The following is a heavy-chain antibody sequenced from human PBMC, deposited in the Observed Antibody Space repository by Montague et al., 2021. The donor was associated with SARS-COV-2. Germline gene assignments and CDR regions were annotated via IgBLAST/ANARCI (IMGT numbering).Heavy chain of an antibody. CDR3: ARRRNPDY. D-gene: IGHD1-14*01. V-gene: IGHV4-39*01. Sequence: SETLSLTCTVSGFSITSSLYYWVWIRQPPGKGLEWIGSFFYGAFTYHNPSLKSRVTISADTSKNPFSLSLTSATAADAAVYYCARRRNPDYWGHGTLVTVSS. J-gene: IGHJ4*01. CDR2: FFYGAFT. CDR1: GFSITSSLYY.